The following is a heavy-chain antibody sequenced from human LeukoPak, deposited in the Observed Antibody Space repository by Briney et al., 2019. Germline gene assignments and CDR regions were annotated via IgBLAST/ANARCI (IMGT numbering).Heavy chain of an antibody. D-gene: IGHD6-6*01. CDR1: GFTVSSNY. Sequence: GGSLRLSCAVSGFTVSSNYMSWVRQAPGKGLEWVSVIYSGGSTYYADSVKGRFTISRDNSRNTLYLQMNSLRAEDTAVYYCARGPHHIAARPESNWFDPWGQGTLVTVSS. CDR2: IYSGGST. V-gene: IGHV3-66*01. CDR3: ARGPHHIAARPESNWFDP. J-gene: IGHJ5*02.